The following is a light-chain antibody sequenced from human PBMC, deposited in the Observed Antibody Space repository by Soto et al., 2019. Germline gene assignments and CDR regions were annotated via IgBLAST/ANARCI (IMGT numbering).Light chain of an antibody. J-gene: IGKJ4*01. CDR3: QKYTNLPT. V-gene: IGKV1-27*01. CDR2: AAS. Sequence: DIQMTQSPSSLSASVGDRVTITCRASQGISNYLAWYQQIPGKVPKLLISAASTLQSGVPSRFSGSGSGTDFTLTISSLQPEDVATYYGQKYTNLPTFGGGTKVEIK. CDR1: QGISNY.